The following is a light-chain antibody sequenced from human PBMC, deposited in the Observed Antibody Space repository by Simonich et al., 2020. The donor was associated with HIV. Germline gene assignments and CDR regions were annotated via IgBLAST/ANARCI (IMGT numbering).Light chain of an antibody. J-gene: IGLJ3*02. V-gene: IGLV1-44*01. CDR1: SSNIGSDT. CDR2: RNN. Sequence: SVLTQPPSASGTPGQRVTISCSGSSSNIGSDTVNWYPQLPGTAPKLLIYRNNQRPSGVPDRCSGSKSGTSASLAISGLQSEEEADYYCGTWDSSLSAGVFGGGTKLTVL. CDR3: GTWDSSLSAGV.